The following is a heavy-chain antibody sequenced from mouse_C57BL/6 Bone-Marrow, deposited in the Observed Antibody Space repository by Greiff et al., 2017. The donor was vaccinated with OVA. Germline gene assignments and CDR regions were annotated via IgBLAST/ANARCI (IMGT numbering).Heavy chain of an antibody. Sequence: QVQLQQSGAELARPGASVKLSCKASGYTFTSYGISWVKQRTGQGLEWIGEIYPRSGNTYYNEKFKGKATPTADKSSSTAYMELRSLTSEDSAVYFCDYYYGSRYYFDYWGQGTTLTVSS. CDR2: IYPRSGNT. V-gene: IGHV1-81*01. CDR3: DYYYGSRYYFDY. J-gene: IGHJ2*01. D-gene: IGHD1-1*01. CDR1: GYTFTSYG.